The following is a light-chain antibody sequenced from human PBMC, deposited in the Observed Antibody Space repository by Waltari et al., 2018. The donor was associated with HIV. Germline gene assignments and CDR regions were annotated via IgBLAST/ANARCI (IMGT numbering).Light chain of an antibody. CDR2: GVT. V-gene: IGLV1-40*01. Sequence: QSVLTQPPSVSGAPGQRVTISCTGNSSNIGAGFDVHWYQQVPETAPKLRNYGVTNRPSGVPDRVSGSKSGTSASLAITGLQAEDEADYYCQSDDIGLSVVFGGGTKLTVL. CDR3: QSDDIGLSVV. J-gene: IGLJ3*02. CDR1: SSNIGAGFD.